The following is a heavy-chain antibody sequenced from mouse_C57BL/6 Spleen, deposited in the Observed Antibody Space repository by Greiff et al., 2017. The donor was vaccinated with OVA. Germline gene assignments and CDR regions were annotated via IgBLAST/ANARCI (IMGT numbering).Heavy chain of an antibody. CDR1: GYTFTSYW. CDR2: IYPGSGST. V-gene: IGHV1-55*01. D-gene: IGHD2-4*01. Sequence: QIHVKQPGAELVKPGASVKMSCKASGYTFTSYWITWVKQRPGQGLEWIGDIYPGSGSTNYNEKFKSKATLTVDTSSSTAYMQLSSLTSEDSAVYYCARFDDYDEGYAMDYWGQGTSVTVSS. CDR3: ARFDDYDEGYAMDY. J-gene: IGHJ4*01.